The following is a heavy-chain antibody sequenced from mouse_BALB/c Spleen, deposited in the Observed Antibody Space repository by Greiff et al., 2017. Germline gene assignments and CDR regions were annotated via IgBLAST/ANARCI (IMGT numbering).Heavy chain of an antibody. CDR1: GFSLTSYD. V-gene: IGHV2-9-2*01. D-gene: IGHD3-3*01. CDR3: VRARGGREGYAMDY. Sequence: VKVVESGPGLVAPSQSLSITCTVSGFSLTSYDISWIRQPPGKGLEWLGVIWTGGGTNYNSAFMSRLSISKDNSKSQVFLKMNSLQTDATAIYYCVRARGGREGYAMDYWGQGTSVTVSA. J-gene: IGHJ4*01. CDR2: IWTGGGT.